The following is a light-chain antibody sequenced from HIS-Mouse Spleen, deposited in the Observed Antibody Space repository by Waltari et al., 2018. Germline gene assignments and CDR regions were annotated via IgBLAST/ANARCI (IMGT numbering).Light chain of an antibody. V-gene: IGKV1-12*02. J-gene: IGKJ3*01. CDR3: PPSPRFPSFPLFT. CDR2: AAS. CDR1: QGISSW. Sequence: ASVGDRVTITCRASQGISSWLAWYQQKPGKAPKLLIYAASSLQSVFPSPFIGRGSGTDFTLSISSLQPSSFSPSSSPPSPRFPSFPLFTFGPGTKVDI.